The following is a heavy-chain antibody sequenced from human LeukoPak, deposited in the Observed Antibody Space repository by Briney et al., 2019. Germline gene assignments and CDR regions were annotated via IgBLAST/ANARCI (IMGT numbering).Heavy chain of an antibody. J-gene: IGHJ6*03. CDR2: INHSGST. V-gene: IGHV4-34*01. CDR3: ARDSYSNYTPGHYYYYMDV. CDR1: GGSFSGYY. Sequence: SGTLSLTCAVYGGSFSGYYWSWIRQPPGKGLEWIGEINHSGSTNYNPSLKSRVTISVDRSKNQFSLKLSSVTAADTAVYYCARDSYSNYTPGHYYYYMDVWGKGTTVTVSS. D-gene: IGHD4-11*01.